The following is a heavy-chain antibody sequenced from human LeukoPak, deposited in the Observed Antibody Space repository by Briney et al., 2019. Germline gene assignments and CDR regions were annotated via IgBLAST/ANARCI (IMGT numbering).Heavy chain of an antibody. CDR3: ARDALGIAAAGTGSYFQH. CDR2: ISAYNGNT. Sequence: ASVKVSCKASGYSFTSCGISWVRQAPGQGLEWMGWISAYNGNTNYAQKLQGRVTMTTDTSTSTAYMELRSLRSDDTAVYYCARDALGIAAAGTGSYFQHWGQGTLVTVSS. D-gene: IGHD6-13*01. V-gene: IGHV1-18*01. J-gene: IGHJ1*01. CDR1: GYSFTSCG.